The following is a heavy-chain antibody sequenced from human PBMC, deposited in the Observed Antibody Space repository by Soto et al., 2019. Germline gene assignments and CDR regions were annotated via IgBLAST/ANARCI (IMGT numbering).Heavy chain of an antibody. CDR3: ARASYYYDGSGYHGY. CDR1: GFIFSTYS. J-gene: IGHJ4*02. V-gene: IGHV3-21*01. D-gene: IGHD3-22*01. CDR2: ISSSGTYI. Sequence: EVPLVESGGGLVKPGGSLRLSCAASGFIFSTYSMNWVRQAPGKGLEWVSSISSSGTYIYYADSVKGRFTISRDNAKNSLYLQMNSLRAEDTAVYYCARASYYYDGSGYHGYWGQGTLVTVSS.